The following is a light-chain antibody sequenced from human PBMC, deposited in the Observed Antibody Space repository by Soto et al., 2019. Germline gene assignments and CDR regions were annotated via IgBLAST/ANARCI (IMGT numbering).Light chain of an antibody. J-gene: IGLJ1*01. CDR2: EVN. CDR1: YSDVGGYKH. Sequence: QSVLTQPASVSASPGQSVTISCIGTYSDVGGYKHVSWYQQHPGKAPRLMIYEVNKRPSGVPDRFSGSKSGNTASLTVPGLQAEDEADYYCSSYAGSSNVFGTGTKVTVL. V-gene: IGLV2-8*01. CDR3: SSYAGSSNV.